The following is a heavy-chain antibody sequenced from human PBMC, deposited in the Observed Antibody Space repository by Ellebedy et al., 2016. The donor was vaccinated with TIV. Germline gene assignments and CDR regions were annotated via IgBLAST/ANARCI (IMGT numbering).Heavy chain of an antibody. Sequence: SETLSLXXAISGASVSGNSVAWSWIRQSPSRGLQWLGRTYYRSKWYNYYAESVKSRITINQDTSKNQFSLQLNSVTPEDTAVYYCARDFTTVRGVMNPFDYWGQGTLVTVSS. J-gene: IGHJ4*02. V-gene: IGHV6-1*01. CDR2: TYYRSKWYN. D-gene: IGHD3-10*01. CDR3: ARDFTTVRGVMNPFDY. CDR1: GASVSGNSVA.